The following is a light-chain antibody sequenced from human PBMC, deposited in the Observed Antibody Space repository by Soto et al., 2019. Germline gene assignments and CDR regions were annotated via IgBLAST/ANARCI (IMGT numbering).Light chain of an antibody. V-gene: IGKV4-1*01. CDR3: HQYAGPPWT. J-gene: IGKJ1*01. CDR1: RGVLYRPNNVNY. Sequence: FVLTQSPDSLAVSLGERATIKCKSSRGVLYRPNNVNYLAWYQQKRGQPPKLLIYWATYRESGVPDRFSGSGSDTDFTLTISNLQPEDVAVYYCHQYAGPPWTFGQGTRVEIK. CDR2: WAT.